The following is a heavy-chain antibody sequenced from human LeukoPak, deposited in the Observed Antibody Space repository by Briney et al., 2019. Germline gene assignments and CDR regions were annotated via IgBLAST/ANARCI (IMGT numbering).Heavy chain of an antibody. V-gene: IGHV3-66*01. D-gene: IGHD6-19*01. CDR3: ARSSKESSGWTSDAFDI. Sequence: GGSLRLSCTASELTLSDHFLDWVRQAPGKGLEWVSVIYSGGNTYYADSVTGRITISRDNSKNTLYLQMNSLRVEDTAVYYCARSSKESSGWTSDAFDIWGQGTMVTVSS. CDR2: IYSGGNT. CDR1: ELTLSDHF. J-gene: IGHJ3*02.